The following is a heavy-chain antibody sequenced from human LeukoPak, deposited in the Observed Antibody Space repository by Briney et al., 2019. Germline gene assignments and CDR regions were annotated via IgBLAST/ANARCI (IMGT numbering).Heavy chain of an antibody. J-gene: IGHJ2*01. CDR3: ARGSVVTLTGGRYFDL. Sequence: GGSLRLSCAASGFTFSSYAMSWVRQAPGKGLEWVSAISGSGGSTYYADSVKGRFTISRDNSKNTLYLQMNSLRAEDTAVYYCARGSVVTLTGGRYFDLWGRGTLVTVSS. CDR2: ISGSGGST. D-gene: IGHD4-23*01. CDR1: GFTFSSYA. V-gene: IGHV3-23*01.